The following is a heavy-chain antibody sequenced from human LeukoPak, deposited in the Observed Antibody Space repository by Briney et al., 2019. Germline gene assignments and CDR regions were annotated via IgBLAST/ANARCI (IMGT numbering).Heavy chain of an antibody. Sequence: SQTLSLTCTVSGGSISSDTYYWSWIRQPAGKGLEWIGRIYISGSTNYNPSLKSRVTISVDTSKNQFSLNLSSVTAADTAVYYCARGGGSGYYPGDYWGQGTLVTVSS. D-gene: IGHD3-22*01. CDR2: IYISGST. CDR1: GGSISSDTYY. CDR3: ARGGGSGYYPGDY. J-gene: IGHJ4*02. V-gene: IGHV4-61*02.